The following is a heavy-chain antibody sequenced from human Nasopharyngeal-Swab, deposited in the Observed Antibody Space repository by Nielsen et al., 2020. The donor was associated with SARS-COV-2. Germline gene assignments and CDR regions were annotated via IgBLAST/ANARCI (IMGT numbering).Heavy chain of an antibody. CDR3: TSTKGIGVAGGFDY. J-gene: IGHJ4*02. V-gene: IGHV3-73*01. D-gene: IGHD6-19*01. CDR2: IRDKANSYAT. Sequence: VRQMPGKGLGWVGRIRDKANSYATAYAASVKGRFTISRDDSKNTAYLQMNSLKTEDTAVYYCTSTKGIGVAGGFDYWGRGTLVTVSS.